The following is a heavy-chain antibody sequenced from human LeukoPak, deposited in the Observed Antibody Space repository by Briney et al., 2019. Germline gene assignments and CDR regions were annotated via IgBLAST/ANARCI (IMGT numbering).Heavy chain of an antibody. J-gene: IGHJ4*02. Sequence: PGESLKISCKASGYTFTSYGISWVRQAPGQGLEWMGWISTYKNNTNYAQKLQGRVTMTTDTSTSTAYMELRSLRSDDTAVYYCARDPGSYRSDYWGQGTLVTVSS. CDR1: GYTFTSYG. CDR3: ARDPGSYRSDY. D-gene: IGHD3-16*02. CDR2: ISTYKNNT. V-gene: IGHV1-18*01.